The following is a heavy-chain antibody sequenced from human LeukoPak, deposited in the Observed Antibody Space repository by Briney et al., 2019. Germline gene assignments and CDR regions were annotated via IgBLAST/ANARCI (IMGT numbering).Heavy chain of an antibody. CDR3: ARDPNDNYYYYYMDV. CDR2: INPSGGST. Sequence: ASVKVSCKASGYAFTSYYMHWVRQAPGQGLEWMGIINPSGGSTSYAQKFQGRVTMTRDMSTSTVYMELSSLRSEDTAVYYCARDPNDNYYYYYMDVWGKGTTVTISS. V-gene: IGHV1-46*01. J-gene: IGHJ6*03. CDR1: GYAFTSYY.